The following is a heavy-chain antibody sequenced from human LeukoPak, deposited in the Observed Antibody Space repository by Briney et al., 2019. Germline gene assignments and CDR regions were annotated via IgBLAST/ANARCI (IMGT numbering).Heavy chain of an antibody. CDR1: GFTFSSYW. CDR3: ASDRDYYDSSGYLFDY. V-gene: IGHV3-7*01. D-gene: IGHD3-22*01. CDR2: IKQDGSEK. Sequence: GGSLRLSCAASGFTFSSYWMSWVRQAPGKGLEWVANIKQDGSEKYYVDSVKGRFSISRDNSKNSLYLQMNSLRAEDTAVYYCASDRDYYDSSGYLFDYWGQGTLVTVSS. J-gene: IGHJ4*02.